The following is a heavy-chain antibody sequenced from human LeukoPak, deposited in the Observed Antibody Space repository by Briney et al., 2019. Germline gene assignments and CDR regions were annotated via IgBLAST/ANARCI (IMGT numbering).Heavy chain of an antibody. D-gene: IGHD4-17*01. CDR2: ISSSSSSYI. V-gene: IGHV3-21*01. Sequence: KPGGSLRLSCAASGFTFSSYSMNWVRQAPGKGLEWVSSISSSSSSYIYYADSVKGRFTISRDNAKNSLYLQMNSLRAEDTAVYYCARDRTTVTAFDYWGQGTLVTVSS. CDR1: GFTFSSYS. J-gene: IGHJ4*02. CDR3: ARDRTTVTAFDY.